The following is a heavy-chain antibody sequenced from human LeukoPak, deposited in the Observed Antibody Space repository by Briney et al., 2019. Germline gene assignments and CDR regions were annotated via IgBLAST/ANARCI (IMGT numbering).Heavy chain of an antibody. CDR3: ATRRACSSGWYFVY. CDR1: GFTFSSYA. CDR2: ISGSGGST. D-gene: IGHD6-19*01. V-gene: IGHV3-23*01. J-gene: IGHJ4*02. Sequence: GGSLRLSCAASGFTFSSYAMSWVRPALGKGLEWVSAISGSGGSTYYAASVKGRFTISTDNSKNTLYLQMNSLRAEDTAVYYCATRRACSSGWYFVYWGQGTLVTVSS.